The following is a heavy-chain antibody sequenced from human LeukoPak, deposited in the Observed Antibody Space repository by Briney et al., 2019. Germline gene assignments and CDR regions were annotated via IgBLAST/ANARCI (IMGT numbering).Heavy chain of an antibody. Sequence: PSETLSLTCTVSGGSISSYYWSWIRQPPGKGLEWIGYIYTSGSTNYNPSLKSRVTISVDTSKNQFSLKLSSVTAADTAVYYCARHRRVVVPAAIISGYYYYMDVWGKGTTVTVSS. CDR2: IYTSGST. D-gene: IGHD2-2*02. V-gene: IGHV4-4*09. CDR3: ARHRRVVVPAAIISGYYYYMDV. CDR1: GGSISSYY. J-gene: IGHJ6*03.